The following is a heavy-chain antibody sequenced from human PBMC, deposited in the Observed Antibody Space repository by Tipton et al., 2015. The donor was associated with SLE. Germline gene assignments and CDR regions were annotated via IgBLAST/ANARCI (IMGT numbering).Heavy chain of an antibody. D-gene: IGHD2-2*01. CDR2: INHSGST. Sequence: TLSLTCAVYGGSFSGYYWSWIRQPPGKGLERIGEINHSGSTNYNPSLKSRVTISVDTSKNQFSLKLSSVTAADTAVYYCARDRGYCSSTSCYDGAFDIWGQGTMVTVSS. V-gene: IGHV4-34*01. CDR1: GGSFSGYY. J-gene: IGHJ3*02. CDR3: ARDRGYCSSTSCYDGAFDI.